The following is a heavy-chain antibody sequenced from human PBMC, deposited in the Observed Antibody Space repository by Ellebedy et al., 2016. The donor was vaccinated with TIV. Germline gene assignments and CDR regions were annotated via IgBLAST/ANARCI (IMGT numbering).Heavy chain of an antibody. Sequence: GGSLRLSCAASGFTFSSYGMHWVRQAPGKGLEWVAVIWYDGSNKYYADSVKGRFTISRDNSKNTLYLQMNSLRAEDTAVYYCAGGRTTGGWYEGNYWGQGTLVTVSS. D-gene: IGHD6-19*01. CDR2: IWYDGSNK. CDR1: GFTFSSYG. CDR3: AGGRTTGGWYEGNY. J-gene: IGHJ4*02. V-gene: IGHV3-33*01.